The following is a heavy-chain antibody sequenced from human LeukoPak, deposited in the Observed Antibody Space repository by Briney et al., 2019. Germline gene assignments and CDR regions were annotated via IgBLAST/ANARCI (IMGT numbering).Heavy chain of an antibody. CDR2: ISPGESKT. Sequence: GECLKISCKGSGYSFSTYWIGWVRHMPGKGLEWMGIISPGESKTRYSPSFQGQVTISVDKSISTTYLQWSSLKASDTATYYCGRYPPGRYAMDVWGQGTTVTVSS. V-gene: IGHV5-51*01. CDR3: GRYPPGRYAMDV. CDR1: GYSFSTYW. J-gene: IGHJ6*02.